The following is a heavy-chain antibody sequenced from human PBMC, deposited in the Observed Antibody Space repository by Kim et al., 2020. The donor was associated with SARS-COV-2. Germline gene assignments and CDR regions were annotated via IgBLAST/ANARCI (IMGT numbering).Heavy chain of an antibody. D-gene: IGHD3-22*01. J-gene: IGHJ4*02. V-gene: IGHV3-23*03. CDR2: IYSGGSST. CDR1: GFTFSSYA. CDR3: AKDLSDRVNTPSFDY. Sequence: GGSLRLSCAASGFTFSSYAMSWVRQAPGKGLEWVSVIYSGGSSTYYADSVKGRFTISRDNSKNTLYLQMNSLRAEDTAVYYCAKDLSDRVNTPSFDYWGQGTLVTVSS.